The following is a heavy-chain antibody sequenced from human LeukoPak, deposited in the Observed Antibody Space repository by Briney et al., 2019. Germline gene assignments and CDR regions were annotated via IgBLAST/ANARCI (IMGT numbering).Heavy chain of an antibody. Sequence: PGGSLRLSCAASGFTFSAYSMTWVRQAPGKGLEWVSFISPTSDNVFYAASVKGRLTISRDNAKNSLYLQMNSLRDEDTAVYYCARVRSGWYDDYWGQGTLVTVSS. J-gene: IGHJ4*02. D-gene: IGHD6-19*01. CDR1: GFTFSAYS. V-gene: IGHV3-48*02. CDR3: ARVRSGWYDDY. CDR2: ISPTSDNV.